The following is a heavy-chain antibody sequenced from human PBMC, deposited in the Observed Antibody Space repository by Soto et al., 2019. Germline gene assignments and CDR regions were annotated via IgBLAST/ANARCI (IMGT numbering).Heavy chain of an antibody. Sequence: DVQLVESGGGLVQPGRSLRLSCAASGFTFDDYAMHWVRQAPGKGLEWVSGLSWNGGSLGSADSVKGRFTISRDNAKNSLYLQMNSLRAEDTALYYCAKDMQSTVTMADYWGQGTLVTVSS. V-gene: IGHV3-9*01. J-gene: IGHJ4*02. CDR3: AKDMQSTVTMADY. D-gene: IGHD4-17*01. CDR1: GFTFDDYA. CDR2: LSWNGGSL.